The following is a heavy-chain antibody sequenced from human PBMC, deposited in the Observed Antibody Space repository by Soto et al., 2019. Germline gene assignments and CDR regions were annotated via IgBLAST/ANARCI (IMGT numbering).Heavy chain of an antibody. CDR3: ARASGSSYWFDP. D-gene: IGHD1-26*01. CDR2: IIPIIGII. V-gene: IGHV1-69*02. Sequence: GASVKVSWKASGGTFSTYTITLVRQAPGQGLEWMGRIIPIIGIINYAQKFQGRVTITADKFTGTAYMELRSLRSDDTAVYYCARASGSSYWFDPWGQGTLVTVSS. CDR1: GGTFSTYT. J-gene: IGHJ5*02.